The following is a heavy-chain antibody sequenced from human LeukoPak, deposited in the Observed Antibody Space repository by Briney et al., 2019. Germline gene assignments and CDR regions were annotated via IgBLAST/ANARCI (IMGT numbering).Heavy chain of an antibody. CDR1: GFTFSTYW. CDR3: AREGLNYDILTGYYPNYGMDV. D-gene: IGHD3-9*01. J-gene: IGHJ6*02. CDR2: IKEDGSEK. Sequence: GGSLRLSCGASGFTFSTYWMTWVRQAPGKGLEWVANIKEDGSEKYYVDSVKGRFTISRDNAKNSLDLQMNSLRAEDTAVYYCAREGLNYDILTGYYPNYGMDVWGQGTTVTVSS. V-gene: IGHV3-7*01.